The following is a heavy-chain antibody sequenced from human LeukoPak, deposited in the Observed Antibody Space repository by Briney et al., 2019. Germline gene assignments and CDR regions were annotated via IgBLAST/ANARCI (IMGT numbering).Heavy chain of an antibody. CDR3: AKDRGGPQIVVPYFDY. D-gene: IGHD3-22*01. CDR1: GFTFSSYA. J-gene: IGHJ4*02. CDR2: ISGSGGST. Sequence: PGGSLRLSCAASGFTFSSYAMSWVRQAPGKGLEWVSAISGSGGSTYYADSVKGRFTISRDNSKNTLYLQMNSLRAEDTAVYYCAKDRGGPQIVVPYFDYWGQGTLVTVSS. V-gene: IGHV3-23*01.